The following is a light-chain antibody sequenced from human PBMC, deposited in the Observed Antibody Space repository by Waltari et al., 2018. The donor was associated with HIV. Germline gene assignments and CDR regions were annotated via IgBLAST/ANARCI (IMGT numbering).Light chain of an antibody. CDR1: SSTLAPGSR. CDR3: QSYDDRLDGSKI. J-gene: IGLJ2*01. V-gene: IGLV1-40*01. CDR2: DNT. Sequence: SMLTLPPSHSGSPGLRVPISCTVRSSTLAPGSRAHCYQQVPGTAPKLLIYDNTNRPSGVPDRFSGSKSGTSASLAISGLQAEDEAEYYCQSYDDRLDGSKIFGGGTKVTVL.